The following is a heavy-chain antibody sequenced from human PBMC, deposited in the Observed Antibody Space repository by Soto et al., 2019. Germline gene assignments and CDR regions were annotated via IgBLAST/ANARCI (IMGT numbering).Heavy chain of an antibody. Sequence: PGGSLRLSCAASGFTVSSNYMSWVRQAPGKGLEWVSVIYSGGSTYYADSVKGRFTISRDNSKNTLYLQMNSLRAEDTAVYYCASTPPYYYYYMDVWGKGTTVTVSS. CDR2: IYSGGST. V-gene: IGHV3-66*01. J-gene: IGHJ6*03. CDR1: GFTVSSNY. CDR3: ASTPPYYYYYMDV.